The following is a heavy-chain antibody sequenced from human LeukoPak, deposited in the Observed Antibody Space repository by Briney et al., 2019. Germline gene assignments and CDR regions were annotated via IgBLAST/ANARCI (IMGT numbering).Heavy chain of an antibody. Sequence: SETLSLTCTVSGGSISSYYWSWIRQPPGKGLEWIGYIYYSGSTNYNPSPKSRVTISVDTSKNQFSLKLSSVTAADTAVYYCARTVLLSSLNWFDPWGQGTLVTVSS. V-gene: IGHV4-59*01. CDR2: IYYSGST. CDR1: GGSISSYY. D-gene: IGHD3-10*01. J-gene: IGHJ5*02. CDR3: ARTVLLSSLNWFDP.